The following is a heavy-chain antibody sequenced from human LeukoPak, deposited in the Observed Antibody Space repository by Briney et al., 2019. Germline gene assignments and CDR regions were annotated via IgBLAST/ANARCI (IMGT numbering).Heavy chain of an antibody. CDR1: GFTVSSNS. J-gene: IGHJ4*02. V-gene: IGHV3-53*01. D-gene: IGHD1-14*01. Sequence: GGSLRLSCTVSGFTVSSNSMSWVRQAPGKGLEWVSFIYSDNTHYSDSVKGRFTISRDNSKNTLYLQMNSLRAEDTAVYYCAKDRNRVDYFDYWGQGTLVTVSS. CDR3: AKDRNRVDYFDY. CDR2: IYSDNT.